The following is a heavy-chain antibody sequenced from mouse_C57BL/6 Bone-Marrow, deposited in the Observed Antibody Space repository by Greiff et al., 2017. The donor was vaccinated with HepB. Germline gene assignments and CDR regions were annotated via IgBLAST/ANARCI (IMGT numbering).Heavy chain of an antibody. CDR3: ASPSWFAY. CDR2: INPSSGYT. J-gene: IGHJ3*01. CDR1: GYTFTSYT. V-gene: IGHV1-4*01. Sequence: VQLQQSGAELVRPGASVKMSCKASGYTFTSYTMHWVKQRPGQGLEWIGYINPSSGYTKYNQKFKDKATLTADKSSSTAYMQLSRLTSEDSAVSYCASPSWFAYWCQGTLVTVSA.